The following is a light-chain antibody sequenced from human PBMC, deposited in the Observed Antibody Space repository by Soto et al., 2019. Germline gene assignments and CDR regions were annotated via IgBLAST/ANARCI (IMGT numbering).Light chain of an antibody. CDR2: DVS. V-gene: IGLV2-11*01. Sequence: QSALTQPRSVSGSPGQSVTISCTGTSSDVGGYNYVSWYQQHPGKAPKLMIYDVSKRPSGVPDRFSGSKSGNTASLTISGLQAEDEADYYCCSYAGSYFYVVFGGGTQLTVL. CDR1: SSDVGGYNY. CDR3: CSYAGSYFYVV. J-gene: IGLJ2*01.